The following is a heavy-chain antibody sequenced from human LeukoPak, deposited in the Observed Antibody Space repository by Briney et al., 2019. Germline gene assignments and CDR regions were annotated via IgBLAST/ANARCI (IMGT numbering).Heavy chain of an antibody. CDR2: IFGSGGSA. J-gene: IGHJ4*02. D-gene: IGHD6-19*01. CDR3: GKTTTGYSSGPKPAWPVDY. V-gene: IGHV3-23*01. Sequence: GGSLRLSCEASGFTFGSYAMYWVRQAPGKGLEWVAGIFGSGGSAHYADSAKGRFTISRDNSKNTVYLQINSLRAEDTAVYYCGKTTTGYSSGPKPAWPVDYWGQGTLVTVSS. CDR1: GFTFGSYA.